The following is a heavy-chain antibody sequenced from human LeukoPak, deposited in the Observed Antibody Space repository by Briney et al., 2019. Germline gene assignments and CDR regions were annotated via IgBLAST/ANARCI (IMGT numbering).Heavy chain of an antibody. CDR1: GGSIRSYY. V-gene: IGHV4-59*01. CDR2: MYYSGST. Sequence: SETLSLTCTVSGGSIRSYYWFWIRQPPGKGLEWIGDMYYSGSTNYNPSLKSRVTISVDTSRNQFSLKLSSVTAADTAVYYCARAESSSWVDHWGQGTLVTVPS. D-gene: IGHD6-13*01. J-gene: IGHJ4*02. CDR3: ARAESSSWVDH.